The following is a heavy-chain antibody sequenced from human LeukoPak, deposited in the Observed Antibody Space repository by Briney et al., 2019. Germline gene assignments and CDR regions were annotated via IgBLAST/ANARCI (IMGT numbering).Heavy chain of an antibody. J-gene: IGHJ1*01. V-gene: IGHV3-7*01. CDR2: IKQDGSER. D-gene: IGHD6-13*01. Sequence: PGGSLRLSCATSGFTFSSNWMSWVRQAPGKGLEWVANIKQDGSERYYVDSVKGRFTISRDNAKNSLYLQMSSLRAEDTAVYYCARDPPLITAAGSRYFQHWGQGTLVTVSS. CDR3: ARDPPLITAAGSRYFQH. CDR1: GFTFSSNW.